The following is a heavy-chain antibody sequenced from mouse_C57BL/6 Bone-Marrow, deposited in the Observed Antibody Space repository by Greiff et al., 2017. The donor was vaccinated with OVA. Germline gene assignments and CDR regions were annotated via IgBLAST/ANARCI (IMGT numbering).Heavy chain of an antibody. J-gene: IGHJ2*01. Sequence: VQLQQSGPELVKPGASVKIPCKASGYTFTDYNMDWVKQSHGKSLEWIGDINPNNGGTIYNQKFKGKATLTVDKSSSTAYMELRSLTSEDTAVYYCARRITTEGRGFDYWGQGTTLTVSS. CDR3: ARRITTEGRGFDY. D-gene: IGHD1-1*01. V-gene: IGHV1-18*01. CDR1: GYTFTDYN. CDR2: INPNNGGT.